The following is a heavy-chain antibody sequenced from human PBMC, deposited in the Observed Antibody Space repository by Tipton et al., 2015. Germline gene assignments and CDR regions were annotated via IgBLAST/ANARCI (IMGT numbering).Heavy chain of an antibody. D-gene: IGHD2-8*02. Sequence: VQLVQSGAEVKKPGESLKISCKASNYNFPNYWIGWVRQMPGKGLEWMGIIYPGDSESRYSPSFQGQVTFSADKSSDTAYVQWNSLKASDTAMYYCARLGLDTSWWVDYWGQGTLVTVSS. J-gene: IGHJ4*02. CDR3: ARLGLDTSWWVDY. V-gene: IGHV5-51*01. CDR2: IYPGDSES. CDR1: NYNFPNYW.